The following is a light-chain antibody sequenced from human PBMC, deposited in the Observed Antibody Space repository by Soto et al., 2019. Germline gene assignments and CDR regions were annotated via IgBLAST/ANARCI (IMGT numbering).Light chain of an antibody. J-gene: IGLJ1*01. CDR2: DDR. CDR3: QVWDISTDPNYV. V-gene: IGLV3-21*02. CDR1: NIGSKT. Sequence: SYYLTNPSSLSVAPGQTDPVTCWVNNIGSKTVHWYQQRPGQAPVLVVYDDRDRPSGIPERFSGSNSENTATLTISRVEAGDEADYYCQVWDISTDPNYVFGPGTKVTVL.